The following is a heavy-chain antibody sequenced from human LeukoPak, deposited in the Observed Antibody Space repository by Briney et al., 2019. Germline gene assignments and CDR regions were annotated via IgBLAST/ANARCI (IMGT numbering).Heavy chain of an antibody. Sequence: ASVKVSCKASGYTFTGYYMHWVRQAPGQGLEWMGWINPNSGGTNYAQKFQGRVTMTRDTSISAAYMELSRLRSDDTAVYYCARDLIDPWSGYSGYWGQGTLVTVSS. CDR2: INPNSGGT. CDR1: GYTFTGYY. J-gene: IGHJ4*02. V-gene: IGHV1-2*02. D-gene: IGHD3-3*01. CDR3: ARDLIDPWSGYSGY.